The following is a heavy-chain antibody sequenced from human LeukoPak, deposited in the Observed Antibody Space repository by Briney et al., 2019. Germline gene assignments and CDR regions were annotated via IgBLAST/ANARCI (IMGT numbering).Heavy chain of an antibody. CDR2: ISSSSSYI. J-gene: IGHJ4*02. D-gene: IGHD6-13*01. Sequence: GGSLRLSCAASGFTFSSYSMNWVRQAPGKGLEWVSSISSSSSYIYYADSVKGRFTISRDNAKNSVYLQMNSQRAEDTAVYYCARDLGSSWYTPFDYWGQGTLVTVSS. V-gene: IGHV3-21*01. CDR3: ARDLGSSWYTPFDY. CDR1: GFTFSSYS.